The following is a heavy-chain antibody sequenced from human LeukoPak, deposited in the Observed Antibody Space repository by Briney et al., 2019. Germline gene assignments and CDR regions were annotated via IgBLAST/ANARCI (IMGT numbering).Heavy chain of an antibody. D-gene: IGHD6-19*01. J-gene: IGHJ4*02. CDR1: GFTFSSYA. Sequence: GRSLRLPCAASGFTFSSYAMHWVRRAPGKGLEWVAVISYDGSNKYYADSVKGRFTISRDNSKNTLYLQMNSLRAEDTAVYYCARESVAFSSGWYAGDYWGQGTLVTVSS. CDR3: ARESVAFSSGWYAGDY. CDR2: ISYDGSNK. V-gene: IGHV3-30*04.